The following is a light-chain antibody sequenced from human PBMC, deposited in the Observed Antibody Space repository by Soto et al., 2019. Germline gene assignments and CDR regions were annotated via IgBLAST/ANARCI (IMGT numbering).Light chain of an antibody. V-gene: IGKV1-39*01. Sequence: DIQMTQSPSSLSASVGDRVTITCRASQSISSYLNWYQQKPGKAPKLLIYAASSLQSGVTSRFSVSGSGTDFTLTISSLQPEDFATYYCQQSYSTLWTFGQGTKLEIK. CDR2: AAS. J-gene: IGKJ2*02. CDR3: QQSYSTLWT. CDR1: QSISSY.